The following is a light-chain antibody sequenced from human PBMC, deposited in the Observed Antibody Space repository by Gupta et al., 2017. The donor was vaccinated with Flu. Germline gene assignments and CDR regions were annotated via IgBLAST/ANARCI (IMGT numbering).Light chain of an antibody. Sequence: QSLLTQPPSSSVTPGQRFTISCSGSNSNLGKNPLRWYQQLPGAAPKLIIQNDNQRPAGVPGRFSGSNDGTSATITIIGLQAEDEGDFYCAPGDDSRNGQVFGGGTRVTVL. CDR3: APGDDSRNGQV. CDR2: NDN. CDR1: NSNLGKNP. V-gene: IGLV1-44*01. J-gene: IGLJ3*02.